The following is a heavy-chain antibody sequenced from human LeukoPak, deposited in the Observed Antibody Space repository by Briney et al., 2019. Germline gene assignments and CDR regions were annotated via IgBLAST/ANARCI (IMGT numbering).Heavy chain of an antibody. D-gene: IGHD2-15*01. Sequence: SETLSLTCAVYGGSFSGYYWSWIRQPPGKGLEWIGEINHSGSTNYNPSLKSRVTISVDTSKNQFSLKLSSVTAADTAVYYCAGVSGRVVVAATRRFDPWGQGTLVTVSS. CDR1: GGSFSGYY. CDR3: AGVSGRVVVAATRRFDP. V-gene: IGHV4-34*01. CDR2: INHSGST. J-gene: IGHJ5*02.